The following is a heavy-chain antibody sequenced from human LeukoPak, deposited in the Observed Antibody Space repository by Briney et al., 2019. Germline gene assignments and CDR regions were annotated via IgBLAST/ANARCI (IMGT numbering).Heavy chain of an antibody. CDR1: GFTFDDYA. D-gene: IGHD5-18*01. CDR2: ISWNSGSI. Sequence: GGSLRLSCAASGFTFDDYAMHWVRQAPGKGLEWVSGISWNSGSIGYADSVKGRFTISRDNAKNSLYLQMNSLRAEDTALYYCAKDSNARIEQLDYWGQGTLVTVSS. V-gene: IGHV3-9*01. J-gene: IGHJ4*02. CDR3: AKDSNARIEQLDY.